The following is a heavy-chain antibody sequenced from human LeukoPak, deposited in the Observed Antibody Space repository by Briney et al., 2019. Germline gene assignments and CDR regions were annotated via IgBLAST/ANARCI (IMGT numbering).Heavy chain of an antibody. Sequence: GASGKVSCKASGYTFTGYYLHWVRQAPGQGLEWMGWINPNSGDANYAQKFQGRVTMARDTSISTAYMELSRLRSDDTAVYYCAGPLERGETFDVWGQGTMVTVSS. CDR3: AGPLERGETFDV. D-gene: IGHD1-1*01. CDR1: GYTFTGYY. J-gene: IGHJ3*01. V-gene: IGHV1-2*02. CDR2: INPNSGDA.